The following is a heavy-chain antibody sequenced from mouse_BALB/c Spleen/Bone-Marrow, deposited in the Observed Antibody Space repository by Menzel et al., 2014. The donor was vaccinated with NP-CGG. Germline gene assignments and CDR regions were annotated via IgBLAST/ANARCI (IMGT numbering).Heavy chain of an antibody. V-gene: IGHV5-12-1*01. CDR1: GFAFSRYD. J-gene: IGHJ4*01. CDR2: ITNGGDNT. Sequence: EVQLQESGGGLVKPGGSLKLSCAASGFAFSRYDMSWVRQTPEKRLEWVAYITNGGDNTYYPDTVKGRFTISGDNAKNTLYLQMSSLKSEDTAMYYCVRHKNYYAMDYWGQGTSVTVSS. CDR3: VRHKNYYAMDY.